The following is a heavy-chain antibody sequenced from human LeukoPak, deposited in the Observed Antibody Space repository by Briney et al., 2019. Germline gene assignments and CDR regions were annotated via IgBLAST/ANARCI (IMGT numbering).Heavy chain of an antibody. Sequence: SQTLSLTCAISGDSVRQSPSRGLEWLGRTYYRSKWYNDYAVSVKGRITISADTSKNQFSLQLNSVTPEDTAVYYCARSISGLGDWGQGTLVIVSS. CDR1: GDSV. CDR2: TYYRSKWYN. V-gene: IGHV6-1*01. J-gene: IGHJ4*02. CDR3: ARSISGLGD. D-gene: IGHD3-16*01.